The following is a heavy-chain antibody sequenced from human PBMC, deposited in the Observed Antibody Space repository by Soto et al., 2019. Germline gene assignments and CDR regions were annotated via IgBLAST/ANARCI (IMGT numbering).Heavy chain of an antibody. CDR2: IIPIPDIT. Sequence: QVQLVQSGAEVRKPGSSVKVSSKAPGGTFSTYIISWVRQAPGQGLEWMGRIIPIPDITNYAQKFQGRVTVTADRSTSTAYMELTSLKSEDTAVYYSARDRITTRGDAFDLWGQGTMVTVSS. D-gene: IGHD3-3*01. V-gene: IGHV1-69*08. J-gene: IGHJ3*01. CDR3: ARDRITTRGDAFDL. CDR1: GGTFSTYI.